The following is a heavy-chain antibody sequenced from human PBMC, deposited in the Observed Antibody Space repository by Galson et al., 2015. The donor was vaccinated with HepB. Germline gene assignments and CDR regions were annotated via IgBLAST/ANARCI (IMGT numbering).Heavy chain of an antibody. D-gene: IGHD6-13*01. CDR1: GFTFISYG. Sequence: SLRLSCAASGFTFISYGMHWVRQAPGKGLEWVAVISYNGRNKYYADSVKGRFTISRDNSKNTLYLQMSSLRAEDTAVYYCVVTPSSWLIDYWGQGTLVTVSS. J-gene: IGHJ4*02. CDR2: ISYNGRNK. V-gene: IGHV3-30*03. CDR3: VVTPSSWLIDY.